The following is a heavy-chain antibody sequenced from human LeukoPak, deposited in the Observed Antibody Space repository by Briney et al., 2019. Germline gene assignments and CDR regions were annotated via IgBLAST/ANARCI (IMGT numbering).Heavy chain of an antibody. CDR2: INHSGST. CDR3: ARGLRLSLGWLQLRVASDI. CDR1: GFTFSDYS. D-gene: IGHD5-24*01. V-gene: IGHV4-34*01. Sequence: GSLRLSCAASGFTFSDYSVHWVRQAPGKGLEWIGEINHSGSTNYNPSLKSRVTISVDTSKNQFSLKLSSVTAADTAVYYCARGLRLSLGWLQLRVASDIWGQGTMVTVSS. J-gene: IGHJ3*02.